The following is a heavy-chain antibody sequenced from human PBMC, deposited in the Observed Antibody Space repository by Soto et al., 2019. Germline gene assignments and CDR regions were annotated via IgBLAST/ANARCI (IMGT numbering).Heavy chain of an antibody. D-gene: IGHD3-3*01. CDR1: GGSISSYY. CDR3: ARVGANFWSGYYYYYYGMDV. CDR2: IYYSGST. V-gene: IGHV4-59*01. Sequence: SATLSLTCTVSGGSISSYYWSWIRQPPGKGLEWIGYIYYSGSTNYNPSLKSRVTISVDTSKNQFSLKLSSVTAADTAVYYCARVGANFWSGYYYYYYGMDVWGQGTTVTVSS. J-gene: IGHJ6*02.